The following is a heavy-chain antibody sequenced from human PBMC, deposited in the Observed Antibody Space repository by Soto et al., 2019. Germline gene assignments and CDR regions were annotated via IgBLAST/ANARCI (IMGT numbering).Heavy chain of an antibody. J-gene: IGHJ6*02. CDR3: AHRRAFIGVVYGMDV. V-gene: IGHV2-5*02. Sequence: QITLKESGPTLVKPTQTLTLTCAFSGFSLTTVGVGVGWIRQPPGKALEWLALIYWDDDKRYSPSLKTRLSITKDTSKNQVVLMMTNVDPVDTGTYYCAHRRAFIGVVYGMDVWGQGTTVTVSS. D-gene: IGHD3-3*01. CDR2: IYWDDDK. CDR1: GFSLTTVGVG.